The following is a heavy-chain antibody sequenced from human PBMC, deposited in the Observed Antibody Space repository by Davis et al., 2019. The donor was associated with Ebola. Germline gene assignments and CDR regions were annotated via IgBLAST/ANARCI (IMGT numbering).Heavy chain of an antibody. Sequence: GESLKISCAASGFTVSSNYMSWVRQAPGKGLEWVSVIYSGGSTYYADSVKGRFTISRDNSKNTLYLQMNSLRAEDTAVYYCAKVEASGYWGQGTLVTVSS. CDR3: AKVEASGY. D-gene: IGHD1-26*01. J-gene: IGHJ4*02. CDR1: GFTVSSNY. CDR2: IYSGGST. V-gene: IGHV3-53*05.